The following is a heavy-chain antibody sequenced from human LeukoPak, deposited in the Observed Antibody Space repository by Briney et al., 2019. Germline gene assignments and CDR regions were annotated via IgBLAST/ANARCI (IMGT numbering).Heavy chain of an antibody. CDR2: IYYSGST. V-gene: IGHV4-59*08. J-gene: IGHJ4*02. Sequence: PSETLSLTCTVSGGSISSYYWSWIRQPPGKGLEWIGYIYYSGSTKYNPSLKSRVTISLDTSKNQFSLKLSSVTAADTAVYYCARLLTVAGLYFDYWGQGTLVTVSS. CDR1: GGSISSYY. CDR3: ARLLTVAGLYFDY. D-gene: IGHD6-19*01.